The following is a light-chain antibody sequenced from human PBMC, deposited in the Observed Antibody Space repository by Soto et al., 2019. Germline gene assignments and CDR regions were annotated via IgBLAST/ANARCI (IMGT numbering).Light chain of an antibody. J-gene: IGLJ2*01. V-gene: IGLV1-47*02. CDR1: SCNIGNNN. Sequence: QPVLTQPPSASATPGQRVTISCSGSSCNIGNNNAYWYQHVPGTAPKLIIHHNTLRPSWVPDRFSGSKSGTSASLAISGLQSDDDSDYYCAAWDDSLGAVVFGGGTKLTVL. CDR3: AAWDDSLGAVV. CDR2: HNT.